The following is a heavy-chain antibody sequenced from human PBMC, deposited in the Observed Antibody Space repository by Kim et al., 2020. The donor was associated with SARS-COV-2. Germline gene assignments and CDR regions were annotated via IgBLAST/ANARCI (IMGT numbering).Heavy chain of an antibody. CDR3: VGGYCTTTTCHANWFDP. J-gene: IGHJ5*02. D-gene: IGHD2-2*01. V-gene: IGHV3-7*01. CDR2: IKQDESER. Sequence: GGSLRLSCVVSGFTFSRYWMGWVRQSPAKGLEWVANIKQDESERYYVDSVKGRFTISRDNAKNSLYLQMDSLRAEDSAVYYCVGGYCTTTTCHANWFDPWGQGTLVTVSS. CDR1: GFTFSRYW.